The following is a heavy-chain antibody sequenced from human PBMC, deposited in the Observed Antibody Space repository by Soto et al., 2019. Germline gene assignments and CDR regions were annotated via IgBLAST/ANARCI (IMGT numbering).Heavy chain of an antibody. CDR3: ANEGGNSRWDYYYYGLDV. Sequence: GGSLRLSCAASGFTFSSYAMHWVRQAPGKGLEWVAVISYDGSNKYYADSVKGRFTISRDNSKNTLYLQMNSLRAEDTAVYYCANEGGNSRWDYYYYGLDVWGQGTTVTVSS. J-gene: IGHJ6*02. CDR1: GFTFSSYA. D-gene: IGHD1-1*01. CDR2: ISYDGSNK. V-gene: IGHV3-30-3*02.